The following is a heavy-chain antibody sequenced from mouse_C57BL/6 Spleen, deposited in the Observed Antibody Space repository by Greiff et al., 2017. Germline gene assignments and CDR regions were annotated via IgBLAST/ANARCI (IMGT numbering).Heavy chain of an antibody. V-gene: IGHV5-17*01. CDR3: ARLGDPDYAMDY. J-gene: IGHJ4*01. D-gene: IGHD3-1*01. CDR1: GFTFSDYG. Sequence: EVKVVESGGGLVKPGGSLKLSCAASGFTFSDYGMHWVRQAPEKGLEWVAYISSGSSTIYYADTVKGRFTISRDNAKNTLFLQMTSLRSEDTAMYYCARLGDPDYAMDYWGQGTSVTVSS. CDR2: ISSGSSTI.